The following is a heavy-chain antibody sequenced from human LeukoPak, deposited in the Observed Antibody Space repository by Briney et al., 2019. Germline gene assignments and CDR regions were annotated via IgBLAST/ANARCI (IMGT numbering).Heavy chain of an antibody. J-gene: IGHJ6*02. V-gene: IGHV3-23*01. CDR1: GFTFSSYA. D-gene: IGHD6-13*01. CDR3: AKAPRAAAGTYNGMDV. CDR2: ISGSGGST. Sequence: PGGSLRLSCAASGFTFSSYAMSWVRQAPGKGLEWVSAISGSGGSTYYADSVKGRFTISRDNSKNTLYLQMNSLRAEDTAVYYCAKAPRAAAGTYNGMDVWGQGTTVTVPS.